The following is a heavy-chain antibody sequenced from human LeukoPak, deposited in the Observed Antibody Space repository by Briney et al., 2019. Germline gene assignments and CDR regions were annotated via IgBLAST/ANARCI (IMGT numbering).Heavy chain of an antibody. J-gene: IGHJ3*02. Sequence: GGSLRLSCAASGFTLSNYWMHWVRQTPGKGLVWASRINSDGSTTNYADSVKGRFTISRDNAKNTLYLQMNSLRAEDTAMYYCARVGYYYDDNCDAFDIWGQGTMVTVSS. CDR1: GFTLSNYW. V-gene: IGHV3-74*01. CDR3: ARVGYYYDDNCDAFDI. CDR2: INSDGSTT. D-gene: IGHD3-22*01.